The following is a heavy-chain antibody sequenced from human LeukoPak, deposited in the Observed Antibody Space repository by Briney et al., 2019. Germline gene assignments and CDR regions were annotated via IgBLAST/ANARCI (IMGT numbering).Heavy chain of an antibody. CDR1: GLTFSVYY. V-gene: IGHV3-11*05. D-gene: IGHD4-23*01. J-gene: IGHJ4*02. Sequence: GGSLRLSCAASGLTFSVYYMSWIRQTPEKGLEWVSYISWNSYYTNYADSVKSRFTISRDNAKTSLYLHMNSLRAEDTAVYYCARGDGGNSAFDYWGQGNLVTVSS. CDR3: ARGDGGNSAFDY. CDR2: ISWNSYYT.